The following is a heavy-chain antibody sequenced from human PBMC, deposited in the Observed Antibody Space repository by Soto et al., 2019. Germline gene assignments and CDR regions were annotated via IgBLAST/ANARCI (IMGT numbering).Heavy chain of an antibody. J-gene: IGHJ6*02. D-gene: IGHD3-3*01. CDR2: IGGSGSAT. V-gene: IGHV3-23*01. CDR1: EFIFSKYA. CDR3: AKGMLTIFGAVIIDGMDV. Sequence: EVQLLESGGGLVQPGGSLRLSCAASEFIFSKYAMNWVRQAPGKGLEWVSAIGGSGSATYYADSVEGRFTVSRDNSKNTLYLEMSSLGADDAAVYYCAKGMLTIFGAVIIDGMDVWGQGATVAVSS.